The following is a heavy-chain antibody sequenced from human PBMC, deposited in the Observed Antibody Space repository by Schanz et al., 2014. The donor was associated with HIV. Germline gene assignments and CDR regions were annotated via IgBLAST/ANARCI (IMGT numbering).Heavy chain of an antibody. D-gene: IGHD6-6*01. V-gene: IGHV3-23*04. CDR3: ASTEYPYTTSSDYYYGMDV. CDR1: GFTFSSYA. Sequence: EVQLVESGGGLVQPGGSLRLSCAASGFTFSSYAMSWVRQAPGKGLEWVSAISGSGGSTYYADSVKGRFTISRDNSKNTLYLQMNSLGAEDTAVYYCASTEYPYTTSSDYYYGMDVWGQGTTVTVSS. CDR2: ISGSGGST. J-gene: IGHJ6*02.